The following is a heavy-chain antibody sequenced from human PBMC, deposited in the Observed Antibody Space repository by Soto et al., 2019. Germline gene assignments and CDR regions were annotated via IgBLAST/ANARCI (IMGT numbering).Heavy chain of an antibody. J-gene: IGHJ5*02. CDR2: IYHSVAT. V-gene: IGHV4-59*08. CDR1: GGSLGTSY. Sequence: PSETLSLTFTFPGGSLGTSYWTPSRQPPGKGLEWIANIYHSVATCYSPSIKSRVSTSVDTSRNQFSLKLRSVTAADTAVYYCARYCTIGVCDHNWFAPWGQGTLVTVSS. CDR3: ARYCTIGVCDHNWFAP. D-gene: IGHD2-8*01.